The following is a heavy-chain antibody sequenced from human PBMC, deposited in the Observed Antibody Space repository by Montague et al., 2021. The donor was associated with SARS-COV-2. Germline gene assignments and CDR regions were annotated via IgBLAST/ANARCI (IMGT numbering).Heavy chain of an antibody. D-gene: IGHD3-9*01. Sequence: NKYYSDSVKGRFTISRDNSKNTLYLQMNSLRAEDTAVYYCAREGYDILTVYFHDAFDIWGQGTMVTVGS. CDR2: NK. V-gene: IGHV3-30*01. CDR3: AREGYDILTVYFHDAFDI. J-gene: IGHJ3*02.